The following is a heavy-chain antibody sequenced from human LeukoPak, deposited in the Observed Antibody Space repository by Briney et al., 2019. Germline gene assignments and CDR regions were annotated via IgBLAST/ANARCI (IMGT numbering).Heavy chain of an antibody. D-gene: IGHD3-10*01. CDR1: GCSISSGGYY. CDR3: ARDTMVRGKGAFDI. Sequence: PSQTLSLTCTVSGCSISSGGYYWSWIRQHPGKGLEWIGYIYYRGSTYYNPSLKSRVTISVDTSKNQFSLKLSSVTAADTAVYYCARDTMVRGKGAFDIWGQGTMVTVSS. J-gene: IGHJ3*02. CDR2: IYYRGST. V-gene: IGHV4-31*03.